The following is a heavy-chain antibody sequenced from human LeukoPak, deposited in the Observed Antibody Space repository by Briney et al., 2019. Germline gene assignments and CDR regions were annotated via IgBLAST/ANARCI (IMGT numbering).Heavy chain of an antibody. CDR3: AREQTYYYDSSGYYSDAFDI. CDR2: IYYSGST. CDR1: GGSISSSSYC. J-gene: IGHJ3*02. D-gene: IGHD3-22*01. Sequence: SETLSLTCTVSGGSISSSSYCWGWIRQPPGKGLEWIGSIYYSGSTYYNPSLKSRVTISVDTSKNQFSLKLSSVTASDTAVYYCAREQTYYYDSSGYYSDAFDIWGQGTMVTVSS. V-gene: IGHV4-39*07.